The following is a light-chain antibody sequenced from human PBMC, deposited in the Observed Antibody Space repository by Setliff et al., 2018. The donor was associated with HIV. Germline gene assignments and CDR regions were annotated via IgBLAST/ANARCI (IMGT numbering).Light chain of an antibody. CDR2: DVN. Sequence: QSALTQPASVSGSPGQSITISCTGNSSDIGTYDLVSWYRQQPGKAPQLTIFDVNKRASGVSARFSGSKSGNTASLTISGLQADDEADYYCCSYAGPTTFDVFGTGTKSPS. J-gene: IGLJ1*01. CDR1: SSDIGTYDL. V-gene: IGLV2-23*02. CDR3: CSYAGPTTFDV.